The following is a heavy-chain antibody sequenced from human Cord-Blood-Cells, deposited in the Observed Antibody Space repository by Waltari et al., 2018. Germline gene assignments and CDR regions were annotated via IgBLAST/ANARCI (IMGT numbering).Heavy chain of an antibody. Sequence: QVQLQQWGAGLLKPSETLSLTCAVYGGHFSGYYWRWTRQPAGKGLEWSGEINHSGSTNYNPSLKSRVTISVDTSKNQFSLKLSSVTAADTAVYYCARGGNVVVPAAIEEIDYWGQGTLVTVSS. CDR2: INHSGST. J-gene: IGHJ4*02. CDR3: ARGGNVVVPAAIEEIDY. CDR1: GGHFSGYY. D-gene: IGHD2-2*01. V-gene: IGHV4-34*01.